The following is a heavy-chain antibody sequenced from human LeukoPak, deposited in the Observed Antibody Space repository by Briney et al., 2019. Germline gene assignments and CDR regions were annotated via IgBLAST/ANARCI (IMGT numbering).Heavy chain of an antibody. CDR3: AAAPQGGYCTNGVCYDHYYYYMDV. Sequence: GGSLRLSCAASGFTLSTYAMSWVRQTPGQGLEWVAATSSSDAGTYHADSVRGRFTISRDNSKNTLYLQMNSLRAEDTAVYCCAAAPQGGYCTNGVCYDHYYYYMDVWGKGTTVTVSS. J-gene: IGHJ6*03. V-gene: IGHV3-23*01. D-gene: IGHD2-8*01. CDR1: GFTLSTYA. CDR2: TSSSDAGT.